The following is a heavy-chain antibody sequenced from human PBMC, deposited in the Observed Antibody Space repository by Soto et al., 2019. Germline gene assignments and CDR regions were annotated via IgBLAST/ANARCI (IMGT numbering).Heavy chain of an antibody. D-gene: IGHD5-18*01. J-gene: IGHJ6*02. CDR2: ISYDGSNK. V-gene: IGHV3-30-3*01. CDR3: ARGTPLGRYSYGPRYYYYGMDV. Sequence: QVQLVESGGCVVPPGRSLRLSCAASGFTFSSYAMHWVRQAPGKGLEWVAVISYDGSNKYYADSVKGRFTISRDNSKNTLYLQMNSLRAEDTAVYYCARGTPLGRYSYGPRYYYYGMDVWGQGTTVTVSS. CDR1: GFTFSSYA.